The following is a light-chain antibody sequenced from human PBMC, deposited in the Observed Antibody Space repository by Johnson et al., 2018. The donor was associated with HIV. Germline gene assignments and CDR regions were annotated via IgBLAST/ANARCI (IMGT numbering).Light chain of an antibody. CDR2: END. CDR1: NSNIGNNY. V-gene: IGLV1-51*02. Sequence: QSVLTQPPSVSAAPGQKVTISCSGSNSNIGNNYVSWYQQLPGTAPKLLIYENDKRPSGIPDRFSGSKSGTSATLDITGLQTGDEADYYCGTWDSSLSAGVFGTGTKFTVL. CDR3: GTWDSSLSAGV. J-gene: IGLJ1*01.